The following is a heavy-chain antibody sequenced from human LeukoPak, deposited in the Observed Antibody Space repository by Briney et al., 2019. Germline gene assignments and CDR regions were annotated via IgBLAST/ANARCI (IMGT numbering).Heavy chain of an antibody. J-gene: IGHJ6*03. CDR2: IYHSGST. CDR3: ARGGRYYYGSGSYYYYYMDV. CDR1: DYSISSGYY. Sequence: SETLSLTCTVSDYSISSGYYWGWIRQPPGKGLEWIGNIYHSGSTYYNPSLKSRVTISVDTSKNQFSLKLSSVAAADTAVYYCARGGRYYYGSGSYYYYYMDVWGKGTTVTVSS. V-gene: IGHV4-38-2*02. D-gene: IGHD3-10*01.